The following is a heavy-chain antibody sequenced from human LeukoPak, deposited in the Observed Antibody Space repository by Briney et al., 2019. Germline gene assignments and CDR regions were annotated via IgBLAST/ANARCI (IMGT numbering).Heavy chain of an antibody. V-gene: IGHV3-21*01. D-gene: IGHD4-17*01. CDR2: ISSSSSYI. J-gene: IGHJ4*02. CDR3: ARDYGDYAADY. CDR1: GFTFSSYS. Sequence: GGSLRLSCAASGFTFSSYSMNWVRQAPGKGPEWVSSISSSSSYIYYADSVKGRFTISRDNAKNSLYLQMNSLRAEDTAVYYCARDYGDYAADYWGQGTLVTVSS.